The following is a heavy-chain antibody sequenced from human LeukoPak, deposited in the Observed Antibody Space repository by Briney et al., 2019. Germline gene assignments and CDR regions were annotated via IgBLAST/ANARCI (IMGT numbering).Heavy chain of an antibody. Sequence: GSLRLSCAASGFTFSSYAMSWVRQAPGKGLEWVSAISGSGGSTYYADSVKGRFTISRDNSKNTLYLQMNSLRAEDTAVYYCAKVPGQQLVQEGYSPYYFDYWGQGTLVTVSS. J-gene: IGHJ4*02. CDR2: ISGSGGST. D-gene: IGHD6-13*01. CDR1: GFTFSSYA. V-gene: IGHV3-23*01. CDR3: AKVPGQQLVQEGYSPYYFDY.